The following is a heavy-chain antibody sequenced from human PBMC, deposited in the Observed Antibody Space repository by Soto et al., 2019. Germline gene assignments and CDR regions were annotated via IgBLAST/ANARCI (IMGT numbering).Heavy chain of an antibody. J-gene: IGHJ4*02. CDR3: ARARSIHLWSGYSELDY. Sequence: QVQLVQSGAEVKKPGASVKVSCKASGYTFTSYDINWVRQATGQGLEWMGWMNPNSGNTGYAQKFQGRVTMTRNTSISTAYMELRSLRSEDTAVYYCARARSIHLWSGYSELDYWGQGTLVTVSS. V-gene: IGHV1-8*01. D-gene: IGHD3-3*02. CDR1: GYTFTSYD. CDR2: MNPNSGNT.